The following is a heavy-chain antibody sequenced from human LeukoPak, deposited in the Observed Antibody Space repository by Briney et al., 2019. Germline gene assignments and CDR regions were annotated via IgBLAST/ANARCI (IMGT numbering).Heavy chain of an antibody. V-gene: IGHV4-39*07. CDR3: AREYYYDSSGYYYTNSDAFDI. CDR1: GGSISSSSYY. Sequence: SETPSLTCTVSGGSISSSSYYWGWIRQPPGKGLEWIGSIYYSGSTYYNPSLKSRVTISVDTSKNQFSLKLSSVTAADTAVYYCAREYYYDSSGYYYTNSDAFDIWGQGTMVTVSS. CDR2: IYYSGST. D-gene: IGHD3-22*01. J-gene: IGHJ3*02.